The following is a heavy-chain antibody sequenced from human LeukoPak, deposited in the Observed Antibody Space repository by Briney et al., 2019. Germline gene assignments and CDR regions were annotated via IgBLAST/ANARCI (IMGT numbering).Heavy chain of an antibody. Sequence: GGSLRLSCAASGFTFSSYGMHWVRQAPGKGLEWVAFIRYDGSNKYYADSVKDRFTISRDNSKNTLYLQMNSLRAEDTAVYYCAKDPYGDYALGYWGQGTLVTVSS. CDR3: AKDPYGDYALGY. J-gene: IGHJ4*02. D-gene: IGHD4-17*01. V-gene: IGHV3-30*02. CDR1: GFTFSSYG. CDR2: IRYDGSNK.